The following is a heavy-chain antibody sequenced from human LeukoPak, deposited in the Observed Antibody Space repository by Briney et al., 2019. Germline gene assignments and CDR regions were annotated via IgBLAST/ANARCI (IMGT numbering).Heavy chain of an antibody. CDR2: ISGSGGST. D-gene: IGHD3-16*01. Sequence: QTRGSLRLSCAASGFTFSNNAMSWVRQAPGKGLEWVSAISGSGGSTYYADSVKGRFSISRDNSRNTLYLQMNSLRAGDTAVYYCAKDPQGDWGQGTLVTVSS. CDR3: AKDPQGD. V-gene: IGHV3-23*01. CDR1: GFTFSNNA. J-gene: IGHJ4*02.